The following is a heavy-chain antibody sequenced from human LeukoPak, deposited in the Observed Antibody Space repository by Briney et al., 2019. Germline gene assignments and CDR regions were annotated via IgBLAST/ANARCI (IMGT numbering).Heavy chain of an antibody. V-gene: IGHV1-18*01. J-gene: IGHJ6*03. D-gene: IGHD3-16*01. CDR2: ISGYNGNT. Sequence: ASVKVSCKASGYTFTCYTISWVRQAPGQGLEWMGWISGYNGNTDYAQKLQGRLTVTTDTSTSTAYMELRSLRSDDTAVYFCARVKGGYYYYMDVWGKGTTVTVSS. CDR3: ARVKGGYYYYMDV. CDR1: GYTFTCYT.